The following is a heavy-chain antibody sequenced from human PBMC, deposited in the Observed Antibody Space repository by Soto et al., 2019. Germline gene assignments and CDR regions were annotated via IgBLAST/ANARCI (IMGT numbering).Heavy chain of an antibody. CDR1: GFTFSSYS. J-gene: IGHJ4*02. D-gene: IGHD5-12*01. CDR3: ARDLSSPHGDKMATIVDY. Sequence: GGSLRLSCAASGFTFSSYSMNWVRQAPGKGLEWVSSISSSSSYIYYADSVKGRFTISRDNAKNSLYLQMNSLRAEDTAVYYCARDLSSPHGDKMATIVDYWGQGTLVTVSS. CDR2: ISSSSSYI. V-gene: IGHV3-21*01.